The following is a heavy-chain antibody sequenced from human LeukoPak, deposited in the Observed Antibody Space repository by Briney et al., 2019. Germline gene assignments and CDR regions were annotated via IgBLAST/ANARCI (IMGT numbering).Heavy chain of an antibody. J-gene: IGHJ6*02. CDR3: ARGGSRMTTAGGMDV. V-gene: IGHV3-7*03. CDR2: IKQDGSEK. D-gene: IGHD1-14*01. CDR1: GIRFSSYW. Sequence: GGSLRLACAASGIRFSSYWMNWVRQSPGKGLEWVANIKQDGSEKYYVDSVKGRFTISRDNANNLLYLQMNSLRAEDTAIYYCARGGSRMTTAGGMDVWGLGTTVTVFS.